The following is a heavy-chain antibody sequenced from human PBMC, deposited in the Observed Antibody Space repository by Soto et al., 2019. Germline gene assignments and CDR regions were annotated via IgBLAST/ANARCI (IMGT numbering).Heavy chain of an antibody. CDR3: AGAVPAAIALWHY. J-gene: IGHJ4*02. CDR1: GFTFSDYY. Sequence: SLRLSCAASGFTFSDYYMSWIRQAPGKGLEWVSYISSSSSYTNYADSVKGRFTISRDNAKNSLYLQMNSLRAEDTAVYYCAGAVPAAIALWHYWGQGTLVTVSS. CDR2: ISSSSSYT. D-gene: IGHD2-2*01. V-gene: IGHV3-11*06.